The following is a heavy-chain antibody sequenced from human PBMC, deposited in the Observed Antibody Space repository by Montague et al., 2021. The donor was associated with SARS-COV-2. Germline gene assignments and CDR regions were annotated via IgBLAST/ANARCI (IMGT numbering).Heavy chain of an antibody. CDR3: VRHPRTYNGFWSGYSGRPLFQYDS. CDR1: GGSISSTSYY. J-gene: IGHJ4*02. D-gene: IGHD3/OR15-3a*01. CDR2: IDHSGST. V-gene: IGHV4-39*01. Sequence: SEPLSLTCTVSGGSISSTSYYWGWIRQSPGKGLEWIGSIDHSGSTYYSPSLKSRLGLSVETSKNQFSLKLTSVTAADTAVYFCVRHPRTYNGFWSGYSGRPLFQYDSWGQGTLVTVSS.